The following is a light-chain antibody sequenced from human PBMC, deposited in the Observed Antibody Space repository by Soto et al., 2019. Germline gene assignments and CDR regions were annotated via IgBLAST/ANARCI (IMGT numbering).Light chain of an antibody. V-gene: IGKV3-15*01. CDR3: QQYDDWPET. J-gene: IGKJ1*01. CDR1: QSVSSN. Sequence: EQVNTQSPATLSVYPGERATLSCRASQSVSSNLAWYQQKPGQAPRLLIYDASTRATGIPARFSGSGSGTKFTLTISSLQSEDLAVYYCQQYDDWPETFGRGTKV. CDR2: DAS.